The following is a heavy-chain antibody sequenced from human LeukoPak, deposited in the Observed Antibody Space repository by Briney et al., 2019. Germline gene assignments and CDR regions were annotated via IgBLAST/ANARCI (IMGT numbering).Heavy chain of an antibody. J-gene: IGHJ4*02. Sequence: PGGSLRLSCAASGLTFSSYSMNCVRQAPGKGRECVSSIRSRSNYIYYADSLKGRFTISRDNAKNSLYLLMNSLRVEDTAVYFCARDHLYYEISGPRFDYWGQGTRVTVSS. D-gene: IGHD3-16*01. V-gene: IGHV3-21*01. CDR3: ARDHLYYEISGPRFDY. CDR2: IRSRSNYI. CDR1: GLTFSSYS.